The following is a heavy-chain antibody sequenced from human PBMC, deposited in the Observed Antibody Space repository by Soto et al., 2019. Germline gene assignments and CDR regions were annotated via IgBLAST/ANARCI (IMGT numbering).Heavy chain of an antibody. J-gene: IGHJ4*02. CDR2: ISAYNGNT. V-gene: IGHV1-18*04. D-gene: IGHD7-27*01. Sequence: ASVKVSCKASGYTFTSYGISWVRQAPGQGLEWMGWISAYNGNTNYAQKLQGRVTMTTDTSTSTAYMELRSLKIEDSGVYYCTGAESPDTAYFSLYWGQGTPVTVSS. CDR1: GYTFTSYG. CDR3: TGAESPDTAYFSLY.